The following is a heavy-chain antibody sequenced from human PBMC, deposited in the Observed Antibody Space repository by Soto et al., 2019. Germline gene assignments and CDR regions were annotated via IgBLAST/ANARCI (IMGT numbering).Heavy chain of an antibody. J-gene: IGHJ4*02. CDR3: ARDGDYYYDSSGSMYYFDY. Sequence: PGKGLEWVSSISSSSSYIYYADSVKGRFTISRDNAKNSLYLQMNSLRAEDTAVYYCARDGDYYYDSSGSMYYFDYWGQGTLVTVSS. CDR2: ISSSSSYI. V-gene: IGHV3-21*01. D-gene: IGHD3-22*01.